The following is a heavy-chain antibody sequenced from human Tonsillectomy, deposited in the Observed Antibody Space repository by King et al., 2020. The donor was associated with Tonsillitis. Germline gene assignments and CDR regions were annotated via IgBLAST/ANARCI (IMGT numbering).Heavy chain of an antibody. CDR1: GFTFSSYS. J-gene: IGHJ4*02. D-gene: IGHD3-22*01. Sequence: VQLVESGGGLVKPGGSLRLSCAASGFTFSSYSMNWVRQAPGKGLEWVSSISSSSSYIYYADSVKGRFTISRDNAKNSLYLQMNRLRAEDTAVYYCARDRGYYDSSGYSDYWGQGTLVTVSS. V-gene: IGHV3-21*01. CDR2: ISSSSSYI. CDR3: ARDRGYYDSSGYSDY.